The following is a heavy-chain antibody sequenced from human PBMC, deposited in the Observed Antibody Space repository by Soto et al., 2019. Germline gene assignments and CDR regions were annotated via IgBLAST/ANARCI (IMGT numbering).Heavy chain of an antibody. Sequence: QLQLQESGPGLVKSSETLSLMSTVSGGSVRSSRYYWGWIRQPPGKGLEWMGSVYFSGHTQYNPSLKCLVTSSLDTYTNQFSLRLSTVTAADTAINICARMDYSNLSITDYPYIDVWGKGTTVTVSS. CDR2: VYFSGHT. D-gene: IGHD4-4*01. J-gene: IGHJ6*03. V-gene: IGHV4-39*01. CDR1: GGSVRSSRYY. CDR3: ARMDYSNLSITDYPYIDV.